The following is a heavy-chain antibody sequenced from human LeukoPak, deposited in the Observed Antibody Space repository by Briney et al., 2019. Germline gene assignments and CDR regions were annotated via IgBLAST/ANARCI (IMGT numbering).Heavy chain of an antibody. J-gene: IGHJ5*02. CDR2: INPNSGGT. CDR3: ARDDAAPTNWFDP. CDR1: GYTFTGYY. Sequence: ASVKVSCKASGYTFTGYYMHWVRQAPGQGLEWMGWINPNSGGTNYAQKFQGRVTMTRDTSTSTAYMELRSLRSDDTAVYYCARDDAAPTNWFDPWGQGTLVTVSS. D-gene: IGHD4-17*01. V-gene: IGHV1-2*02.